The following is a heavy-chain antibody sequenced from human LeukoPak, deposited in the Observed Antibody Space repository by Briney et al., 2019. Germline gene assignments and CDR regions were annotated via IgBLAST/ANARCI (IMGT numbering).Heavy chain of an antibody. D-gene: IGHD6-19*01. CDR3: AKDYRAHSGWYFGSDY. CDR1: GFTFSTYA. V-gene: IGHV3-30*04. J-gene: IGHJ4*02. CDR2: ISYDGSNK. Sequence: GGSLRLSCAASGFTFSTYAMHWARQAPGKGLEWVAVISYDGSNKYCADSVKGRFTISRDNSKNTLYLQMNGLRDEDTAMYYCAKDYRAHSGWYFGSDYWGQGTLVTVSS.